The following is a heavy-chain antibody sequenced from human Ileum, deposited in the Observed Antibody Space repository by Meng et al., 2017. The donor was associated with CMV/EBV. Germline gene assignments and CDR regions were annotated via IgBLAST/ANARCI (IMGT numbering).Heavy chain of an antibody. D-gene: IGHD6-19*01. CDR2: IYSSGST. V-gene: IGHV4-4*07. Sequence: RLQDAGQGLVKPSEPLSLHSTVSGDSTSGFFWSWIRQPAGKGLEWIGRIYSSGSTFYNPSLESRVTMSIDTSKNQFSLRLASVTAADTAVYFCAKEQSIGIAVTGIFDFWGQGALVTVSS. J-gene: IGHJ4*02. CDR3: AKEQSIGIAVTGIFDF. CDR1: GDSTSGFF.